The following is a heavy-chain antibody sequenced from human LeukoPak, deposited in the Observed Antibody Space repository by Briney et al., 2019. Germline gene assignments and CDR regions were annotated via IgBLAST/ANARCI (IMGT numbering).Heavy chain of an antibody. D-gene: IGHD2-8*02. CDR1: GFTFSSYA. CDR2: ISGRGGST. CDR3: AKAFLPSEVTGFDY. V-gene: IGHV3-23*01. Sequence: PGGSLRLSCAASGFTFSSYAMSWVRQAPGKGLEWVSAISGRGGSTYYGDSVKGRFTISRDNSKNTVYVQMNSLRAEDTAVYYCAKAFLPSEVTGFDYWGQGPLVPVSS. J-gene: IGHJ4*02.